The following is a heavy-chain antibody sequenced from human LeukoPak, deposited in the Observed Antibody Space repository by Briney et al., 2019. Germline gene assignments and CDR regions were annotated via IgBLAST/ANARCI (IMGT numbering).Heavy chain of an antibody. CDR3: AKGYGGSHFDY. Sequence: GGSLRLSCAASGFTFRSYGMHWVRQAPGKGLEWVAFIRYDESKTYYADSVRGRFTISRDNSKNTLYLQMNGLRLEDTAIYYCAKGYGGSHFDYWGQGALVAVSS. CDR2: IRYDESKT. D-gene: IGHD4-23*01. J-gene: IGHJ4*02. V-gene: IGHV3-30*02. CDR1: GFTFRSYG.